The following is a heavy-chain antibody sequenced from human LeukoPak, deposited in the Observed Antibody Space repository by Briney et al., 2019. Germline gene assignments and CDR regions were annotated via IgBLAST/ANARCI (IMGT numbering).Heavy chain of an antibody. J-gene: IGHJ4*02. CDR1: GLTFSSYG. V-gene: IGHV3-23*01. D-gene: IGHD3-10*01. CDR3: AKLPLYLWFGED. Sequence: PGGTLRLSCAASGLTFSSYGMSWVRQAPGKGLEWVSAISGSGGSTYYADSVKGRFTISRDNSKNTLYLRMNSLRAEDTAVYYCAKLPLYLWFGEDWGQGTLVTVSS. CDR2: ISGSGGST.